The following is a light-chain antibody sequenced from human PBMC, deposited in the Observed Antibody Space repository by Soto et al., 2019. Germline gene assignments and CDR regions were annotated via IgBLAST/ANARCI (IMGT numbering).Light chain of an antibody. V-gene: IGKV1-5*03. CDR1: HGLKF. CDR2: KAS. Sequence: QLRQCPYSESGSVGETVTLTCRASHGLKFLAWYQQKPGKAPKLLIYKASSLESGVPSRFSGRGSGTEFTLTISSLQPDDFATYYCQQYNSYSGTFGGGAKVAIK. J-gene: IGKJ4*01. CDR3: QQYNSYSGT.